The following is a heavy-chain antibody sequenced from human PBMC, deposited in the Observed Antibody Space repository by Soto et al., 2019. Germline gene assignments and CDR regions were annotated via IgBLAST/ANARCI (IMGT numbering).Heavy chain of an antibody. V-gene: IGHV3-30*18. D-gene: IGHD1-1*01. CDR1: GFTFSSYG. CDR3: AKGYQYYDWNNRGAFDI. CDR2: ISYDGSNK. J-gene: IGHJ3*02. Sequence: QVQLVESGGGVVQPGRSLRLSCAASGFTFSSYGMHWVRQAPGKGLEWVAVISYDGSNKYYADSVKGRFTISRDNSKNTLYLQMNSLRAEDTAVYYCAKGYQYYDWNNRGAFDIWGQGTMVTVSS.